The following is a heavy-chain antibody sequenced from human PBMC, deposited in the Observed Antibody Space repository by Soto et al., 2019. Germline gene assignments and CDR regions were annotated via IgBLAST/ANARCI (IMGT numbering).Heavy chain of an antibody. CDR1: GGSISSYY. CDR2: IYYSGST. J-gene: IGHJ3*02. D-gene: IGHD3-10*01. CDR3: ARSGSSARVDAFDI. Sequence: SETLSLTCTVSGGSISSYYWSWIRQPPGKGLEWIGYIYYSGSTNYNPSLKSRVTISVDTSKNQFSLKLSSVTAADTAVYYCARSGSSARVDAFDIWGQGTMVTVSS. V-gene: IGHV4-59*01.